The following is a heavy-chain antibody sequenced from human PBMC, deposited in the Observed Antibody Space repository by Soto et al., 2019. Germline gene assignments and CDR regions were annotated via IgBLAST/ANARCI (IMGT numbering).Heavy chain of an antibody. CDR1: GFTFDGYA. D-gene: IGHD3-10*01. J-gene: IGHJ4*02. V-gene: IGHV3-9*01. Sequence: EVQLVESGGGLVQPGRSLRLSCAASGFTFDGYAMHWVRQGSGKGLEWVSGISWNSGRTAYADYVQGRFTISRDNAKNSLYLQTNCQRAEDTAWYYCAKDIGGGWGSYYQFGHWGQGTLVTVSS. CDR2: ISWNSGRT. CDR3: AKDIGGGWGSYYQFGH.